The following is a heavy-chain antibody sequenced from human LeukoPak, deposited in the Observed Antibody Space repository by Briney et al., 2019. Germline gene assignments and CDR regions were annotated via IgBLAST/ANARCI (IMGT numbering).Heavy chain of an antibody. V-gene: IGHV4-39*07. Sequence: WETLSLTCTVSGGSISSSSYYWGWNRQPPGKGLEWIGSIYYSGSTYYNPSLKSLVTISVDTSKNQFSLKLSSVTAADTAVYYCARDLPYYDSSGYYSHWGQGTLVTVSS. CDR1: GGSISSSSYY. D-gene: IGHD3-22*01. J-gene: IGHJ4*02. CDR3: ARDLPYYDSSGYYSH. CDR2: IYYSGST.